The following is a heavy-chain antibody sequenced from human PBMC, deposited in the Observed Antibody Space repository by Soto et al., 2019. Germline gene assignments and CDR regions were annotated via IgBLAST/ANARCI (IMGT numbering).Heavy chain of an antibody. Sequence: GESLKISCKGSGYNFITDWISWVRQMPGKGLEWMGRIDPTDSDTRYSPSFQGQVTISADKSISTAYLQWSSLKASDTAMYYCARLRIVGADYYYYGMDVWGQGTTVTVSS. CDR2: IDPTDSDT. J-gene: IGHJ6*02. V-gene: IGHV5-51*01. CDR1: GYNFITDW. D-gene: IGHD1-26*01. CDR3: ARLRIVGADYYYYGMDV.